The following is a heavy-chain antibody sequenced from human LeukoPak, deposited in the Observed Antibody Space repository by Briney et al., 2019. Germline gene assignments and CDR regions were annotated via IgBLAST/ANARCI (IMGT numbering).Heavy chain of an antibody. Sequence: SGPTLVNPTQTLXLTCTFSGFSLSTSGVGVGWIRQPPGKALEWLAIIYWDDDERHSPSLKSRLTITKDTSKNQVVLTMTNMDPVDTATYYCAHSWRSQGCSGGSCYEFYYWGQGTLVTVSS. D-gene: IGHD2-15*01. V-gene: IGHV2-5*02. J-gene: IGHJ4*02. CDR2: IYWDDDE. CDR1: GFSLSTSGVG. CDR3: AHSWRSQGCSGGSCYEFYY.